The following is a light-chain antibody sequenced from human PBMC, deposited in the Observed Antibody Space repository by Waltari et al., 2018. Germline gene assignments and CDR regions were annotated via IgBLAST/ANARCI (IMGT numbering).Light chain of an antibody. Sequence: QTVVTQEPSFSVSPGGTVTLTCGLSSGPVSTSYYPSWYQQTPGQAPRPLIYSTNTRSSGVPDRFSGSILGNKAALTITGAQADDESDYYCVLYMGSGIWVFGGGTKLTVL. CDR2: STN. CDR3: VLYMGSGIWV. J-gene: IGLJ3*02. CDR1: SGPVSTSYY. V-gene: IGLV8-61*01.